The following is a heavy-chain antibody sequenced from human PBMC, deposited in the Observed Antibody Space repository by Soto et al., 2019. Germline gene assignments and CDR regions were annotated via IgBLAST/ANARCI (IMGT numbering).Heavy chain of an antibody. CDR2: IKQDGSEK. Sequence: GGSLRLSCAASGFTFSSYWMSWVRQAPGKGLEWVANIKQDGSEKYYVDSVKGRFTISRDNAKNSLYLQMNSLRAEDTAVYYCASSSRHGALRARGQGTLVTVSS. J-gene: IGHJ4*02. CDR1: GFTFSSYW. D-gene: IGHD3-10*01. V-gene: IGHV3-7*03. CDR3: ASSSRHGALRA.